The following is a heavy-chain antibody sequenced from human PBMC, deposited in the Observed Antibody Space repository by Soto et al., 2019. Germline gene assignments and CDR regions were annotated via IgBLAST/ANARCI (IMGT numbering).Heavy chain of an antibody. CDR1: GFTFSSYA. CDR3: AKGRSYYYYYGVDV. Sequence: GSLRLSCAASGFTFSSYAMSWVRQAPGKGLKWVSAISGSASSTYYADSVKGRFTISRDNSKSTLYLQMNSLRAEDTALYYCAKGRSYYYYYGVDVWGQGTTVTVSS. V-gene: IGHV3-23*01. J-gene: IGHJ6*02. CDR2: ISGSASST.